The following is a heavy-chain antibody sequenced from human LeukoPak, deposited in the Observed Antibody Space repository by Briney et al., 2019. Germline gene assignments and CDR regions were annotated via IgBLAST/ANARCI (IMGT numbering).Heavy chain of an antibody. J-gene: IGHJ2*01. CDR2: IYYSGST. V-gene: IGHV4-59*01. CDR3: ARARYYDSSGYYTQWWYFDL. D-gene: IGHD3-22*01. Sequence: SETLSLTCTVSGGSISSYYWSWIRQPPGKGLEWIGYIYYSGSTNYNPSLKSRVTISVDTSKNQFSLKLSSVTAADTAVYYCARARYYDSSGYYTQWWYFDLWGRGTLVTVSS. CDR1: GGSISSYY.